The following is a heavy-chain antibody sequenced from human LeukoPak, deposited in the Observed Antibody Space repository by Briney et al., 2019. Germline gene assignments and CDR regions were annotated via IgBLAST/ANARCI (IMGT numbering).Heavy chain of an antibody. CDR1: VGTFSSCA. CDR2: IIPILGIA. D-gene: IGHD5-24*01. Sequence: SVKVSCKASVGTFSSCAISWVRQAPGQGLEWMGRIIPILGIANYAQKFQGRVTITADKSTSTAYMELSSLRSEDTAVYYCARGDGYKPPNYWGQGTLVTVSS. V-gene: IGHV1-69*04. J-gene: IGHJ4*02. CDR3: ARGDGYKPPNY.